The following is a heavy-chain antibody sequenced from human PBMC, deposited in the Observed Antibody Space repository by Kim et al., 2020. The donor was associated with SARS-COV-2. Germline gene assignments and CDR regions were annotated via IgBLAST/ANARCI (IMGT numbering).Heavy chain of an antibody. CDR1: GGSITSGDYY. V-gene: IGHV4-31*11. CDR2: IYYSGRTT. J-gene: IGHJ2*01. Sequence: SETLSLTCAVSGGSITSGDYYWTWIRHHPGKGLEWIGNIYYSGRTTHYNPSLESRLTISVDTSNNQFSLHLTSVTAADTAVYFCARYAPFFWSGEPLWGR. CDR3: ARYAPFFWSGEPL. D-gene: IGHD3-3*01.